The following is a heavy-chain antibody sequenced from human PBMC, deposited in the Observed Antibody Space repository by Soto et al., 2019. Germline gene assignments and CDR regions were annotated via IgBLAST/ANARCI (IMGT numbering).Heavy chain of an antibody. D-gene: IGHD2-15*01. CDR3: TTGSVEGV. CDR1: GLPISNAW. Sequence: EVQLVESGGGLIQPGGSLRLSCAASGLPISNAWMKWVRQAPGKGLEWVGRIKTKSEGGPTDYAAAVKGRFTVSRDDSKNTLYLQMNSLKTEDTAVYYCTTGSVEGVWGQGTTVTVSS. V-gene: IGHV3-15*07. J-gene: IGHJ6*02. CDR2: IKTKSEGGPT.